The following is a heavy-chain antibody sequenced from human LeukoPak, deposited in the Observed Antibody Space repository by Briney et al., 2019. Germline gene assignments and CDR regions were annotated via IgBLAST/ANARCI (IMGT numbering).Heavy chain of an antibody. CDR2: IYPGDSDT. CDR1: GYSFTSYW. V-gene: IGHV5-51*01. Sequence: GESLKISCKGSGYSFTSYWIGWVRQMPGKGLEWMGIIYPGDSDTRYRPSFQGQVPISADKSISTAYLQWSSLKASDTAMYYCARERGKPSYDFWTLYGMDVWGQGTTVTVSS. D-gene: IGHD3-3*01. CDR3: ARERGKPSYDFWTLYGMDV. J-gene: IGHJ6*02.